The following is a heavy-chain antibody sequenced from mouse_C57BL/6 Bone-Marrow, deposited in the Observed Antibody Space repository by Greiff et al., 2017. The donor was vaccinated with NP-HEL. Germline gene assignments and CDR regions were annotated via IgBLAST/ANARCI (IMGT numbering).Heavy chain of an antibody. CDR2: IDPENGDT. CDR3: TTGSGTWSFAY. J-gene: IGHJ2*01. CDR1: GFNIKDDY. Sequence: VQLQQSGAELVRPGASVKLSCTASGFNIKDDYMHWVKQRPEQGLEWIGWIDPENGDTEYASKFQGKATITADTSSNTAYLQLSSLTSEDTAVYYCTTGSGTWSFAYWGQGTTLTVSS. V-gene: IGHV14-4*01. D-gene: IGHD4-1*01.